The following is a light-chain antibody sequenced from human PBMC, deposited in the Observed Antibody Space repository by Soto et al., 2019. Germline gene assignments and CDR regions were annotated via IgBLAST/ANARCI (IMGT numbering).Light chain of an antibody. CDR2: WAS. CDR3: QQYYSTPPA. Sequence: DIVMTQAPDSLAVSLGERATINCKSSQSVLYSSNNKNYLAWYQQKPGQPPNLLIYWASTRESGVPDRFSVSGSGTDFTLTISSLQAEDVAVYYCQQYYSTPPAFGQGTKVDIK. CDR1: QSVLYSSNNKNY. J-gene: IGKJ1*01. V-gene: IGKV4-1*01.